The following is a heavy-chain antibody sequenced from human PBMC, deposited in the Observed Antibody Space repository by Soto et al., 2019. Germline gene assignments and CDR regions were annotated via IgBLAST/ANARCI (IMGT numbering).Heavy chain of an antibody. V-gene: IGHV3-30*18. J-gene: IGHJ4*02. CDR1: GFTFSSYG. Sequence: GGSLRLSCVASGFTFSSYGLHWVRQALGKGLEWVAVISYDGSNKYYADSVKGRFTISRDNSKNRLYLQMNSLRAEDTAVYYSAKDRYDIQGLKYYFDYWGQGTLVTVSS. CDR2: ISYDGSNK. D-gene: IGHD3-9*01. CDR3: AKDRYDIQGLKYYFDY.